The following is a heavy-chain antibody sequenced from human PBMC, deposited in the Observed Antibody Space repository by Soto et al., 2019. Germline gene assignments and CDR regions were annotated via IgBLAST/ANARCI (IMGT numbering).Heavy chain of an antibody. Sequence: QVQLVQSGAEVKKPGSSVKVSCKASGGTFSSYAISWVRQAPGQGLEWMGGIIPIFGTANYAQKFQGRVTITADESTSPAYMELSSMRSEDTAVYYCARPYSSSWTNYYYYGMDVWGQGTTVTVSS. CDR3: ARPYSSSWTNYYYYGMDV. V-gene: IGHV1-69*01. CDR2: IIPIFGTA. CDR1: GGTFSSYA. J-gene: IGHJ6*02. D-gene: IGHD6-13*01.